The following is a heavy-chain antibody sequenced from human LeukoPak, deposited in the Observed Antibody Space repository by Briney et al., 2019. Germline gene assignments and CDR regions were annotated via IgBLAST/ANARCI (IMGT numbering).Heavy chain of an antibody. CDR2: ISGSGGST. Sequence: GGSLRLSCAASGFTFSSYAMSWVRQAPGKGLEWVSAISGSGGSTYYADSVKGRFTISRDNSKNTLYLQMNSLRAEDTAVYYCATTHFGSSGWYYFDYWGQGTLVTVSS. V-gene: IGHV3-23*01. J-gene: IGHJ4*02. CDR1: GFTFSSYA. D-gene: IGHD6-19*01. CDR3: ATTHFGSSGWYYFDY.